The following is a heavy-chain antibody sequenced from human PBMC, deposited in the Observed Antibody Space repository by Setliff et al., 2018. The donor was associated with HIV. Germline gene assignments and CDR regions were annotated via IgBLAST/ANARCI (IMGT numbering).Heavy chain of an antibody. CDR1: GDNFNSVA. J-gene: IGHJ5*02. D-gene: IGHD3-10*01. Sequence: ASVKVSCKSSGDNFNSVAFNWVRQAPGQGLEWMGGILPIFGATDYAQKFQGRLTLTAVQSENSVYMELSSLRSDDTAVYYCTNRGGSGTNVGNWFDPWGQGTLVTVSS. CDR2: ILPIFGAT. V-gene: IGHV1-69*13. CDR3: TNRGGSGTNVGNWFDP.